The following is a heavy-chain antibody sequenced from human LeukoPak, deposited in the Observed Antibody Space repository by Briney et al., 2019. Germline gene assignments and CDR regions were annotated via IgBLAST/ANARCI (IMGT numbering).Heavy chain of an antibody. CDR1: GYSITSGYY. D-gene: IGHD3-10*01. V-gene: IGHV4-38-2*02. Sequence: PSETLSLTCTVSGYSITSGYYWVWIRQPPGKGLEWIGAVYHSGSTYYNPSLKSRVAISVDTSKNLFSLNLYSVTAADTAVYFRARSGPYYYHYLDVWGKGTTVTVSS. CDR3: ARSGPYYYHYLDV. CDR2: VYHSGST. J-gene: IGHJ6*03.